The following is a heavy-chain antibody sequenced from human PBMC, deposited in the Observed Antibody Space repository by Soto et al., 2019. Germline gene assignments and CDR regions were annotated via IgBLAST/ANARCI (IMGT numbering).Heavy chain of an antibody. Sequence: ASVKVSCKASGYTFTCYYMHCVRQAPGPGLEWMGIINPSGGSTRYAQKFQVRVTMTRDTSTSTVYMELSSLSSGDTAVYYCARDYLAQTLYFFFNMDVWGQGTTVTVSS. J-gene: IGHJ6*02. CDR1: GYTFTCYY. V-gene: IGHV1-46*01. CDR2: INPSGGST. CDR3: ARDYLAQTLYFFFNMDV. D-gene: IGHD1-26*01.